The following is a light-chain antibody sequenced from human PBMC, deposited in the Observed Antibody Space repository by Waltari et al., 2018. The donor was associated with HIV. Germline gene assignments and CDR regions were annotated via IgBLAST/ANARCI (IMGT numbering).Light chain of an antibody. CDR3: SSYSARGFVA. Sequence: HSALTQPASVSGSPGQSITISCTGPTSDFDTFDFVSWSQQSPGRAPKLIIFEVYFRPSGVSQRFSGSKSGDTASLTISALRAEDEADYFCSSYSARGFVAFGGGTKVTVL. CDR2: EVY. CDR1: TSDFDTFDF. J-gene: IGLJ3*02. V-gene: IGLV2-14*01.